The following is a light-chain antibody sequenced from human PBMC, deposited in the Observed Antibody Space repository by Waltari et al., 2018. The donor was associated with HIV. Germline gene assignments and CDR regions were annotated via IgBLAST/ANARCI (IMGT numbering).Light chain of an antibody. CDR1: SSDVGAYQY. V-gene: IGLV2-14*03. CDR3: SSYTSSSTLVV. CDR2: DVS. Sequence: QSALTQPASVSGSPGQSITISCPGTSSDVGAYQYVPWYQQHPGKAPKLMIYDVSNRPSGVSNRFSGSKSGNTASLTISGLQAEDEADYYCSSYTSSSTLVVFGGGTKLTVL. J-gene: IGLJ2*01.